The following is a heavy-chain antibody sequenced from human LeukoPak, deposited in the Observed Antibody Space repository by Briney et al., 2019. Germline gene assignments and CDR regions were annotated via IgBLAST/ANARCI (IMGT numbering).Heavy chain of an antibody. D-gene: IGHD3-22*01. V-gene: IGHV4-34*01. J-gene: IGHJ4*02. Sequence: SETLSLTCAVYGGSFSGYYWSWIRQPPGKGLEWIGEINHSGSTNYNPSLKSRVTISVDTSKNQFSLMLSYVTAGDTATYYCASYDSSGIDYWGRGTLVTASS. CDR2: INHSGST. CDR1: GGSFSGYY. CDR3: ASYDSSGIDY.